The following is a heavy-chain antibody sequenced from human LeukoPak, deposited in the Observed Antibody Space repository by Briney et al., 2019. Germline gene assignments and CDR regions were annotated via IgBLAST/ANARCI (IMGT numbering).Heavy chain of an antibody. Sequence: PGGSLRLSCAASGFIFSSYALSWVRQAPGKGLEWVSAISGSGGTTYYADSVKGRFTISNDNSKNTLYLQMDSLRAEDTAVYYCARDWNVWYFDYWGQGTLVTVSS. CDR1: GFIFSSYA. CDR2: ISGSGGTT. V-gene: IGHV3-23*01. CDR3: ARDWNVWYFDY. D-gene: IGHD1-1*01. J-gene: IGHJ4*02.